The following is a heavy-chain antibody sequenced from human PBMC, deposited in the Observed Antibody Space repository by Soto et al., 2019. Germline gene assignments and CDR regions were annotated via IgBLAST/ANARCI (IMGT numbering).Heavy chain of an antibody. Sequence: SETLSLTCTVSGGSITSSSHFWGWVRQPPGKGLEWIGTIYFTGNTYYTPSLKSRLTMSIDTSKNEFSLRLNSVTAADTAVYYCAGQTFTIAAASYGRSNWFDPWGPGTQVTVSS. CDR2: IYFTGNT. V-gene: IGHV4-39*01. CDR1: GGSITSSSHF. D-gene: IGHD6-25*01. J-gene: IGHJ5*02. CDR3: AGQTFTIAAASYGRSNWFDP.